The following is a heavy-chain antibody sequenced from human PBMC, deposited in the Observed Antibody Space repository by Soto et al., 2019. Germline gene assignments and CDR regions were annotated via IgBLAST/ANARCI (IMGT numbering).Heavy chain of an antibody. J-gene: IGHJ3*02. Sequence: GESLKISCKASGYSFSLYWIGWVRQMPGKGLEWMAIMYPDDSDIRYSPSFEAHVTISADKSTSTAFLQWSSLKASDTAMYYCATAYVYDFENSNYYRDAFDIWGQGTLVTVSS. D-gene: IGHD3-22*01. CDR2: MYPDDSDI. CDR3: ATAYVYDFENSNYYRDAFDI. V-gene: IGHV5-51*01. CDR1: GYSFSLYW.